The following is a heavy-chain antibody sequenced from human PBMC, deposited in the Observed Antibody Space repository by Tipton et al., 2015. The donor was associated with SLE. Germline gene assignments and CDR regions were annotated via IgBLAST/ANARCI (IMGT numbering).Heavy chain of an antibody. D-gene: IGHD6-6*01. V-gene: IGHV1-2*06. J-gene: IGHJ4*02. CDR2: INPNSGGP. CDR3: ARDPLYSSSPPFYY. CDR1: GYTFTGYY. Sequence: QLVQSGAEVKKPGASVKVSCKASGYTFTGYYMNWVRQAPGQGLEWMGRINPNSGGPNYAQKFQGRVTMTRDTSISTAYMELSRLRSDDTSVYYCARDPLYSSSPPFYYWGQGTLFTVSS.